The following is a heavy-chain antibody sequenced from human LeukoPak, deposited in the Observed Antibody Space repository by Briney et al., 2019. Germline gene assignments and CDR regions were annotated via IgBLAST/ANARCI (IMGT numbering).Heavy chain of an antibody. CDR2: IIPIFGTA. D-gene: IGHD6-19*01. CDR3: AGEYSSGWYGDY. J-gene: IGHJ4*02. V-gene: IGHV1-69*13. Sequence: SVKVSCKPSGYTFTGCYMHWVRQAPGQGLEWMGGIIPIFGTANYAQKFQGGVTITADESTSTAYMELSSLRSEDTAVYYCAGEYSSGWYGDYWGQGTLVTVSS. CDR1: GYTFTGCY.